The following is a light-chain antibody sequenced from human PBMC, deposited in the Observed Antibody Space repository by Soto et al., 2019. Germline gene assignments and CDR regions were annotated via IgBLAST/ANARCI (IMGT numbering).Light chain of an antibody. Sequence: QSVLTQPASVSGSPGQSIAMSCTGTSSDVGTHNFVSWYQQHPGKAPKLIIYDVSNRPSGVSDRFFGSKSGNTASLTISGLQAEDEADYYCSSFTNTNTYVFGTGTKVTVL. CDR3: SSFTNTNTYV. CDR2: DVS. J-gene: IGLJ1*01. CDR1: SSDVGTHNF. V-gene: IGLV2-14*03.